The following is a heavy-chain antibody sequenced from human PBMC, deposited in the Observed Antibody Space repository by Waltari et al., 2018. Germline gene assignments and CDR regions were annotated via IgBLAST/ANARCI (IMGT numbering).Heavy chain of an antibody. CDR1: GFTVSSNY. Sequence: EVQLVESGGGLIQPGGSLRLSCAASGFTVSSNYMSWVRQAPGKGLEWVSVICCGGSTYDADSVKGRFTISRDNSKNTLYLQMNSLRAEDTAVYYCARFYYYYGMDVWGQGTTVTVSS. J-gene: IGHJ6*02. CDR3: ARFYYYYGMDV. V-gene: IGHV3-53*01. CDR2: ICCGGST.